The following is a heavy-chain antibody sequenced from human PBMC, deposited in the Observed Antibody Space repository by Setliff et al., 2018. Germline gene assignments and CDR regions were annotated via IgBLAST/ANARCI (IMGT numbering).Heavy chain of an antibody. CDR3: AKDGTSLWFGELSYFDY. CDR1: GASISSGTYY. V-gene: IGHV4-39*02. D-gene: IGHD3-10*01. CDR2: IHYRGTT. J-gene: IGHJ4*02. Sequence: SETLSLTCTVSGASISSGTYYWAWIRQPPGKGLEWIGRIHYRGTTYSNASLASRLTISVDTSKNQFSLKLGSVTAADTAMYYCAKDGTSLWFGELSYFDYWGQGTLVTVSS.